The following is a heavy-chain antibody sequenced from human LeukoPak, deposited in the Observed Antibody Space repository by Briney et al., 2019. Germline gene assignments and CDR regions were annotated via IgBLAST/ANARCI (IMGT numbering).Heavy chain of an antibody. V-gene: IGHV1-2*02. CDR2: INPNSGGT. CDR1: GYTFTGYY. CDR3: ARDAHCSSTSCPDYYYYCYMDV. J-gene: IGHJ6*03. Sequence: ASVKVSCXASGYTFTGYYMHWVRQAPGQGLEWMGWINPNSGGTNYAQKFQGRVTMTRDTSISTAYMELSRLRSDDTAVYYCARDAHCSSTSCPDYYYYCYMDVWGKGTTVTVSS. D-gene: IGHD2-2*01.